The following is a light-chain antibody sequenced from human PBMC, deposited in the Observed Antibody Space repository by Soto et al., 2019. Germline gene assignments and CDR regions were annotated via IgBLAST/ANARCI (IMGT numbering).Light chain of an antibody. J-gene: IGKJ4*01. V-gene: IGKV3D-15*01. Sequence: VMTQSPATLSVSPGERAALSCRASQSVSTNLAWYQQKPGQAPRLLIFGTSTRATGIPDRFSGSGSGTDFTLTISRLEPEDFAIYYCQQCGNSPPTFSGGTKVDIK. CDR3: QQCGNSPPT. CDR2: GTS. CDR1: QSVSTN.